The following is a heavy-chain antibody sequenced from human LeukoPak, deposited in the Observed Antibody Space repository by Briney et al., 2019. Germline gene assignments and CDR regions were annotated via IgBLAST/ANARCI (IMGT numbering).Heavy chain of an antibody. J-gene: IGHJ3*02. CDR1: GYTFTSYY. Sequence: ASVKVSCKASGYTFTSYYMHWVRQAPGQGLEWMGIINPSGGSTSYAQKFQGRVTMTRDTSTSTVYMELSSLRSEDTAVYYCARDMEPTKCSSTSCYTPGAFDIWGQGTMVTVSS. CDR2: INPSGGST. V-gene: IGHV1-46*01. CDR3: ARDMEPTKCSSTSCYTPGAFDI. D-gene: IGHD2-2*02.